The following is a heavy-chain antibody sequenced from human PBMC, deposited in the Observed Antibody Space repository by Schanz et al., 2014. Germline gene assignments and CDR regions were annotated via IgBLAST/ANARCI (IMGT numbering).Heavy chain of an antibody. V-gene: IGHV3-74*01. CDR2: TSNDGSFT. Sequence: EVQLVESGGGLVQPGGSLRLSCAASGFTFSDSWMHWVRQAPGKGLVWVSRTSNDGSFTTFADSVKGRFTISRDNGEDTTYLQMNSLRVEDTAVYYCAKVREWWPYYFDYGGQGALVTVSS. CDR3: AKVREWWPYYFDY. D-gene: IGHD2-15*01. CDR1: GFTFSDSW. J-gene: IGHJ4*02.